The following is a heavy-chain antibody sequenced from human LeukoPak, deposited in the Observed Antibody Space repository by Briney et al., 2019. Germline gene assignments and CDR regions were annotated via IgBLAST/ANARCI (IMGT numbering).Heavy chain of an antibody. CDR2: ISGSGNST. J-gene: IGHJ4*02. V-gene: IGHV3-23*01. D-gene: IGHD3-22*01. Sequence: GGSLRLSCAASAFTFSSYAMSWVRQAPWKGLEWVSAISGSGNSTYYADSVKGRFTISRDNSKNTLYLQMSSLRAEDTAVYYCAKDRTTMTNYFDYWGQGTLVTVSS. CDR3: AKDRTTMTNYFDY. CDR1: AFTFSSYA.